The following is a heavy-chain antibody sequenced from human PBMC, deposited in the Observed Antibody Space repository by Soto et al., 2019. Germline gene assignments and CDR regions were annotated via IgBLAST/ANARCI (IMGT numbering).Heavy chain of an antibody. V-gene: IGHV3-23*01. Sequence: EVQLLESGGGLVQPGGSLRLSCAASGFAFSSYVMTWVRQAPGKGLEWVSSISGSGSSTYAADSVKGRFTISRDNSKNTLYLHMNSLRAEDTAGYYCAKDRVASAGTCYFGYWGQGTLVTVSS. D-gene: IGHD6-13*01. CDR3: AKDRVASAGTCYFGY. CDR2: ISGSGSST. J-gene: IGHJ4*02. CDR1: GFAFSSYV.